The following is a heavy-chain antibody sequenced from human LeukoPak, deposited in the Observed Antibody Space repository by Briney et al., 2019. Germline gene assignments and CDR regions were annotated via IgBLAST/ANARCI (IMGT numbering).Heavy chain of an antibody. V-gene: IGHV4-39*01. CDR3: ARRSRLYKHETTGYHDS. D-gene: IGHD3-9*01. J-gene: IGHJ4*02. CDR2: IFYSGNT. CDR1: GDYITTTNYC. Sequence: PSETLSLTCNVSGDYITTTNYCWAWIRQPPGKGLDWIASIFYSGNTYYNPPLKSRVSISIDTSRKQISLQLRSVSATDTAIYYCARRSRLYKHETTGYHDSWGQGTLVTVSS.